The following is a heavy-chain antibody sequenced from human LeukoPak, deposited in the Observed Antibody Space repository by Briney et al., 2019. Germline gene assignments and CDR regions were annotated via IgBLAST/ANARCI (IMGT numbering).Heavy chain of an antibody. CDR2: FDPEDGET. Sequence: ASVKVSCKVSGYTLTELSMHWVRQAPGKGLEWMGGFDPEDGETIYAQKFQGRVTMTEDTSTDTAYMELSSLGSEDTAVYYCATASPYDFWSGYLPVDYWGQGTLVTVSS. J-gene: IGHJ4*02. D-gene: IGHD3-3*01. CDR1: GYTLTELS. V-gene: IGHV1-24*01. CDR3: ATASPYDFWSGYLPVDY.